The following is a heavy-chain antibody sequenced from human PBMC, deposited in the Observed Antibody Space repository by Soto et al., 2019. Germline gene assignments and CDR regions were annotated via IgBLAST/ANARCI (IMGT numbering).Heavy chain of an antibody. J-gene: IGHJ3*02. V-gene: IGHV1-24*01. CDR3: ATDRRYDILTGYSTLGAFDI. Sequence: ASVKVSCKVSGYTLTELSMHWVRQAPGKGLEWMGGFDPEDGETIYAQKFQGRVTMTEDTSTDTAYMELSSLRSEDTAVYYCATDRRYDILTGYSTLGAFDIWGQGTMVTVSS. CDR1: GYTLTELS. CDR2: FDPEDGET. D-gene: IGHD3-9*01.